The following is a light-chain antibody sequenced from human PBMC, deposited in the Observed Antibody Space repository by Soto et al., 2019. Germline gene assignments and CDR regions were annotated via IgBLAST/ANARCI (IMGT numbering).Light chain of an antibody. CDR2: WAS. CDR1: QSVLYSSNNKDY. CDR3: QHYFHNPYT. V-gene: IGKV4-1*01. Sequence: IVMTHSPDSLAVSLGERATINCKSSQSVLYSSNNKDYLAWYQQKPGQPPKLLISWASTRESGVPDRFSGSGSETDFTLTISSLQAEDVAVYYCQHYFHNPYTFGQGTKLEIK. J-gene: IGKJ2*01.